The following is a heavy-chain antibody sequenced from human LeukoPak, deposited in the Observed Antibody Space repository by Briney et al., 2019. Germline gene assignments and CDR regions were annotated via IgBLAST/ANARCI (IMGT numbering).Heavy chain of an antibody. CDR3: ARYSSSWYNGFDP. CDR2: IYHSGST. J-gene: IGHJ5*02. Sequence: SETLSLTCTVSGDSVSSSNYYWGWIRQPPGKGLEWIGSIYHSGSTYYNPSLKSRVTISVDTSKNQFSLKLSSVTAADTAVYYCARYSSSWYNGFDPWGQGTLVTVSS. V-gene: IGHV4-39*01. D-gene: IGHD6-13*01. CDR1: GDSVSSSNYY.